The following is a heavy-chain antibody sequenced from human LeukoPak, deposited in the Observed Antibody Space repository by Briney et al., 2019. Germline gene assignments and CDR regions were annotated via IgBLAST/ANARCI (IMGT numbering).Heavy chain of an antibody. J-gene: IGHJ4*02. Sequence: GGSLRLSCVASGLTFNRYAMSWVRQAPGKGLEWVSAVSASGGSTYYADSVEGRITVSRDNSKNTLYLQMNSLRAEDTAVYYCAKGNYFDYWGQGTLVTVSS. V-gene: IGHV3-23*01. CDR3: AKGNYFDY. CDR1: GLTFNRYA. CDR2: VSASGGST.